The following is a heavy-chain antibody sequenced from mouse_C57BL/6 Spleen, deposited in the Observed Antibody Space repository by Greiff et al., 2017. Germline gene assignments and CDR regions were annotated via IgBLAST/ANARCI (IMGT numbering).Heavy chain of an antibody. V-gene: IGHV14-2*01. CDR3: SRGDDYDPRAMDY. Sequence: QLQRSGAELVKLGASVKLSCTPLGSNTKAYYMHWVKRRTEQGLVGTGRFVPEVGAPKYAPKFQGKAPITADTSSNTAYLQLSSLTSEDTAVYYCSRGDDYDPRAMDYWGQGTSVTVSS. CDR2: FVPEVGAP. D-gene: IGHD2-4*01. J-gene: IGHJ4*01. CDR1: GSNTKAYY.